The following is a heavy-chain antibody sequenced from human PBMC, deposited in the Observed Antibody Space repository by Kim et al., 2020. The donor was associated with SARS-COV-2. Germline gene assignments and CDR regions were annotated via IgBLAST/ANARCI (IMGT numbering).Heavy chain of an antibody. D-gene: IGHD3-10*01. CDR2: TYYRGST. V-gene: IGHV4-59*08. J-gene: IGHJ5*02. Sequence: SETLSLTCTVSGAAITSYYWSWIRLSPGKRLEWIGYTYYRGSTSYNPSLKSRVTMSVDTSKNQFSLMLSSVTAADTAVYYCARHLSYGSGNLNNWFDPWGQGALVTVSS. CDR1: GAAITSYY. CDR3: ARHLSYGSGNLNNWFDP.